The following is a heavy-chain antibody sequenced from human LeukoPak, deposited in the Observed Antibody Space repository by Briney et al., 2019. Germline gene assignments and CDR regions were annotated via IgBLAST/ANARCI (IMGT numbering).Heavy chain of an antibody. D-gene: IGHD6-19*01. J-gene: IGHJ4*02. CDR3: ARGVFSSGLGGY. V-gene: IGHV1-8*01. CDR1: GYTFSSYD. Sequence: ASVKVSCKASGYTFSSYDINWVRQATGQGLEWMGWMNPNSGNTGYAQKFQGRVTMTRNTSISTAYMELSSLRSEDTAVYYCARGVFSSGLGGYWGQGTLVTVSS. CDR2: MNPNSGNT.